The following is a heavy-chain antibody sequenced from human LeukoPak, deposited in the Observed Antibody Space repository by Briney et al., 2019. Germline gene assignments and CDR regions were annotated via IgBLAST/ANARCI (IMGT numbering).Heavy chain of an antibody. Sequence: SLRLSCAASGFSFDGYAMHWVRQPPGKGLEWLSIISWNSGYIGYADSVKGRFTISRDNAKNSLYLQMNSLRAEDTAFYYCAKVRGTYSSGFFFDYWGQGALVTVSS. CDR3: AKVRGTYSSGFFFDY. CDR1: GFSFDGYA. CDR2: ISWNSGYI. D-gene: IGHD6-19*01. V-gene: IGHV3-9*01. J-gene: IGHJ4*02.